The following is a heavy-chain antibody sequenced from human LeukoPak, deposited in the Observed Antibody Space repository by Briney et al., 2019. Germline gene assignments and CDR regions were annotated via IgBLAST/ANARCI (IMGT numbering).Heavy chain of an antibody. V-gene: IGHV7-4-1*02. D-gene: IGHD2-15*01. CDR2: INTNTGNP. CDR1: GYTFTSYA. Sequence: ASVKVSCKASGYTFTSYAMNWVRQAPGQGLEWMGWINTNTGNPTYAQGFTGRFVFSLDTSVSTAYLQISSLKAEDTAVYYCARDGYCSGGSCYGNWFDPWGQGTLVTVSS. J-gene: IGHJ5*02. CDR3: ARDGYCSGGSCYGNWFDP.